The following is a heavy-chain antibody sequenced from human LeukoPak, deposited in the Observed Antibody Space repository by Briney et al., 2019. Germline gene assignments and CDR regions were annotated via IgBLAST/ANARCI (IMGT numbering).Heavy chain of an antibody. CDR1: GGTFSSYA. CDR3: ATLAVAGTNRGYFDY. J-gene: IGHJ4*02. D-gene: IGHD6-19*01. Sequence: GASVKVSCKASGGTFSSYAISWVRQAPGQGLEWMGGIIPIFGTANYAQKFQGRVTITADESTSTAYMELSSLRSEDTAVYYCATLAVAGTNRGYFDYWGQGTLVTVSS. V-gene: IGHV1-69*13. CDR2: IIPIFGTA.